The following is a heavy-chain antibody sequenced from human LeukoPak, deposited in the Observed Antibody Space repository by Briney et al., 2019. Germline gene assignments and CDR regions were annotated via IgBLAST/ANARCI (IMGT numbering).Heavy chain of an antibody. CDR3: ASFGISWRSSY. CDR2: VSDDGSYT. Sequence: GGSLRLSCAASGFSFSSHWVHWVRQAPGKGLVWVSRVSDDGSYTSNVDSVKGRFTISRDNVNNMLYLHMNSLRAEDTAVYYCASFGISWRSSYWGQGTLVTVSS. CDR1: GFSFSSHW. J-gene: IGHJ4*02. V-gene: IGHV3-74*01. D-gene: IGHD2-21*01.